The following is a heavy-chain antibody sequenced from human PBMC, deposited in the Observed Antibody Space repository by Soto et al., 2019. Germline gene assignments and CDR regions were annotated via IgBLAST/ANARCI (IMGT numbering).Heavy chain of an antibody. CDR1: GDSISSSSYS. D-gene: IGHD2-8*02. Sequence: PSETLSLTCIVSGDSISSSSYSWAWIRQPPGKGLEWIGTIYYVVNTYYNPSLKSRVTISVDTSKNQFSLKLTSVTAADTAVYYCARDKITGLFDYWGQGTLVT. V-gene: IGHV4-39*02. CDR3: ARDKITGLFDY. CDR2: IYYVVNT. J-gene: IGHJ4*02.